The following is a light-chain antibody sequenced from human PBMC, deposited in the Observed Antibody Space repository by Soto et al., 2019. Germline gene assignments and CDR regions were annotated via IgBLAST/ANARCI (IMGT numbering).Light chain of an antibody. J-gene: IGKJ1*01. Sequence: EILMTQSPATLSVSPGERATLSCRAGQGVTTNFAWYQQKSGQSPRLLIYDVSIRATGVPARFSGSGSGTEFTLTISSLQPDDFATYYCQHYNSYSEAFGQGTKV. CDR1: QGVTTN. CDR2: DVS. CDR3: QHYNSYSEA. V-gene: IGKV3-15*01.